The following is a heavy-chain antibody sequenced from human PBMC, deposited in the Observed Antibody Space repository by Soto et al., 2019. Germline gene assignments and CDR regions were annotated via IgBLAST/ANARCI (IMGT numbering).Heavy chain of an antibody. D-gene: IGHD6-19*01. CDR2: IYHSGST. J-gene: IGHJ5*02. V-gene: IGHV4-59*11. CDR3: ARLSAAWFDP. CDR1: GGSISNHH. Sequence: PSETLSLTCKVSGGSISNHHWSWIRQPPGKGLEWIGYIYHSGSTNYNPSLKSRVTISVDTSKNQFSLSLTSVTATDTAVYYCARLSAAWFDPWGQGTLVTVSS.